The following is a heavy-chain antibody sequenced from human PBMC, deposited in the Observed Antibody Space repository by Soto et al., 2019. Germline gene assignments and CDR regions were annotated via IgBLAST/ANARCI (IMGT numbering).Heavy chain of an antibody. J-gene: IGHJ4*02. D-gene: IGHD3-22*01. V-gene: IGHV1-69*13. CDR3: ARAPRVYYDSSGYYDY. Sequence: SVKVSCKASGGTFSSYAISWVRQAPGQGLEWMGGIIPIFGTANYAQKFQGRVTITADESTSTAYMELSSLRSEDTAVYYCARAPRVYYDSSGYYDYWGQGTLVTVSS. CDR2: IIPIFGTA. CDR1: GGTFSSYA.